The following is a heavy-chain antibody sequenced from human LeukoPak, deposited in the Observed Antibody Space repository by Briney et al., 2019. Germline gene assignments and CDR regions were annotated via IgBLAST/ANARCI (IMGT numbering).Heavy chain of an antibody. D-gene: IGHD3-3*01. CDR2: INPNTGGT. J-gene: IGHJ4*02. CDR1: GYIFTDYY. Sequence: ASVKVSCKASGYIFTDYYIYWVRQAPGQGLAWMGWINPNTGGTHYKEEFRGRVTMTRDTSVSTSYMELRSLRSDDTAVYYCARGMYDGLESPLGYWGQGTLVTVSS. V-gene: IGHV1-2*02. CDR3: ARGMYDGLESPLGY.